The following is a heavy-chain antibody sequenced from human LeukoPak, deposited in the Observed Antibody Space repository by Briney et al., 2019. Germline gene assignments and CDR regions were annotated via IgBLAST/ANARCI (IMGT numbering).Heavy chain of an antibody. D-gene: IGHD3-9*01. Sequence: PSETLSLTCSVSGGSMNSYYWSWIRQSPGKGLEWIGYIYYSGSTNYNPSLKSRVTISVDTSKNQFSLKLSSVTAADTAVYYCARHVWLQPFDYWGQGALVTVSS. CDR2: IYYSGST. V-gene: IGHV4-59*08. J-gene: IGHJ4*02. CDR3: ARHVWLQPFDY. CDR1: GGSMNSYY.